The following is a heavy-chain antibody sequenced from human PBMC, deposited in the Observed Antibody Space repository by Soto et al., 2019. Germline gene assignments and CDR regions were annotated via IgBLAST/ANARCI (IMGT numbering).Heavy chain of an antibody. CDR2: IYHSGST. V-gene: IGHV4-30-2*01. D-gene: IGHD2-2*01. J-gene: IGHJ5*02. CDR3: ARGDVPEQLLSPNWFDP. CDR1: GGSISSGGYS. Sequence: QLQLQESGSGLVKPSQTLSLTCAVSGGSISSGGYSWSWIRQPPGKGLEWIGYIYHSGSTYYNPCLKSRGTRSVDRSKNQFSLKLSSVTAADTAVYYCARGDVPEQLLSPNWFDPWGQGTLVTVSS.